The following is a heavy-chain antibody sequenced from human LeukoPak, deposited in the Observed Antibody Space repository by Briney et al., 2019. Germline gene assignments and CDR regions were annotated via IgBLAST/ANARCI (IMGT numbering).Heavy chain of an antibody. D-gene: IGHD3-22*01. CDR1: GGSISSYY. J-gene: IGHJ4*02. CDR2: IYYSGST. V-gene: IGHV4-59*01. Sequence: SQTLSLTCTVSGGSISSYYWSWIRQPPGKGLEWIGYIYYSGSTNYHPSLKSRVTISVDTSKNQFSLKLSSVTAADTAVYYCARVGFGPTYYYDSSGYDRSYYFDYWAQGTLVTVSS. CDR3: ARVGFGPTYYYDSSGYDRSYYFDY.